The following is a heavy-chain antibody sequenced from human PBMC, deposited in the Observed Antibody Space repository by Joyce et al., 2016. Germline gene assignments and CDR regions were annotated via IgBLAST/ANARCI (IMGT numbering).Heavy chain of an antibody. V-gene: IGHV4-34*02. J-gene: IGHJ4*02. CDR3: ARSQWLAPLMY. CDR1: GGHFRGFF. CDR2: ITTSGAN. Sequence: QVQLRQWGAGLLKPSETLSLTCAFSGGHFRGFFWTWVRQPPGKALEGIGDITTSGANNYNPSLSSRVAISVDTSNNQFSLTLTSLSAADMAVYYCARSQWLAPLMYWGQGTLVTVSP. D-gene: IGHD6-19*01.